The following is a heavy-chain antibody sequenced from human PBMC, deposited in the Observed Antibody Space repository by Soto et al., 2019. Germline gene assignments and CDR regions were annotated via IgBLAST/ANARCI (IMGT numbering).Heavy chain of an antibody. CDR3: AHRRGGYNWDDGDFDY. Sequence: QITLKESGPTLVKPTQTLTLTCTFSGFSLGTSGVGVGWIRQPPGKALESLALIYWDNDRRYNPSLKSRLAITKDTSKNQVVLTMTNVDPVDTATYYGAHRRGGYNWDDGDFDYWGPGTLVTVSS. V-gene: IGHV2-5*02. CDR2: IYWDNDR. J-gene: IGHJ4*02. CDR1: GFSLGTSGVG. D-gene: IGHD1-20*01.